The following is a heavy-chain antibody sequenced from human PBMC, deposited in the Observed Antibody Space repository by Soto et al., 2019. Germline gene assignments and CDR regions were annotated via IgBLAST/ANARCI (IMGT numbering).Heavy chain of an antibody. CDR3: AWAPRHGWVQHFDS. J-gene: IGHJ4*02. CDR1: GYVFANYW. CDR2: IYPGDSDT. D-gene: IGHD6-19*01. Sequence: PGESLKISCEASGYVFANYWIGWVRQMPGKGLEWMGIIYPGDSDTRYSPSFQGHVTISADKSSSTAYLQWSSVEASDTAIYYWAWAPRHGWVQHFDSWGKGILVTVSS. V-gene: IGHV5-51*01.